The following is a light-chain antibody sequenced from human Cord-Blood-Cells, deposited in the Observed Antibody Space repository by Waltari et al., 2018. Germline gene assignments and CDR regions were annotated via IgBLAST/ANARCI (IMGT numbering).Light chain of an antibody. CDR1: SSDVGGYNY. J-gene: IGLJ3*02. CDR2: DVS. Sequence: QSALTQPASVSGSPGQSITISCTGTSSDVGGYNYVSWYQQHPGKDPKLMIYDVSYRPSGFSTRFSGSKAGNTASLTISGLQAEDEAYYYCSSYTSSSTWVFGGGTKLTVL. V-gene: IGLV2-14*01. CDR3: SSYTSSSTWV.